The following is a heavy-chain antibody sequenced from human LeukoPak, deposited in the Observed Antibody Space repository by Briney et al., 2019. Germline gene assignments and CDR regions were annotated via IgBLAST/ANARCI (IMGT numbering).Heavy chain of an antibody. CDR1: GYTLTDSY. J-gene: IGHJ4*02. Sequence: ASVKVSCKASGYTLTDSYMHWVRQAPGQGLEWLAWINPNSGDTNYAQKFQGRVTVTRDTSISTAYMELSGLPSADTAVYYCATEEQYRNYFDHWGQGTLVTVSS. V-gene: IGHV1-2*02. CDR3: ATEEQYRNYFDH. CDR2: INPNSGDT. D-gene: IGHD5-18*01.